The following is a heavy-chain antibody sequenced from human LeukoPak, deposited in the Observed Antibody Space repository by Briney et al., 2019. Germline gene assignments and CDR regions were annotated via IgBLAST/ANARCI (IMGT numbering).Heavy chain of an antibody. CDR3: AREGPWAFDY. Sequence: PGGSLRLSCAASGFTFSSYAMHWVRQAPGKGLEWVAVISYDGSNKYYADSVKGRFTISRDNSKNTLYLQMNSLRAEDTAVYYCAREGPWAFDYWGQGTLVTVSS. CDR2: ISYDGSNK. V-gene: IGHV3-30-3*01. J-gene: IGHJ4*02. CDR1: GFTFSSYA.